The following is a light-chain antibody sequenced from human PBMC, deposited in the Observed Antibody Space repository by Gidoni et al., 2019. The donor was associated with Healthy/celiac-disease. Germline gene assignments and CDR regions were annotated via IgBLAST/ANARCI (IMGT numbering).Light chain of an antibody. CDR2: DAS. CDR3: QQRSNWPRT. J-gene: IGKJ4*01. V-gene: IGKV3-11*01. Sequence: IVLTQSPATLSLSPGERATLSCRASQSVSSYLAWYQQKPGQAPSILIYDASNRATGIPARFSGSGSGTDFTLTISSLEPEDFAVYYCQQRSNWPRTFXGXTKVEIK. CDR1: QSVSSY.